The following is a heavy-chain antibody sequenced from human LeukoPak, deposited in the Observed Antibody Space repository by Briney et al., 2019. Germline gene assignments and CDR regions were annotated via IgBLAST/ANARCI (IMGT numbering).Heavy chain of an antibody. CDR3: ARDQGAGTPWYYFDY. D-gene: IGHD6-19*01. J-gene: IGHJ4*02. CDR2: INPSGGST. CDR1: GYTFTSYY. Sequence: ASVKVSCTASGYTFTSYYMHWVRQAPGQGLEWMGIINPSGGSTSYAQKFQGRVTMTRDTSTSTVYMELSSLRSEDTAVYYCARDQGAGTPWYYFDYWGQGTLVTVSS. V-gene: IGHV1-46*01.